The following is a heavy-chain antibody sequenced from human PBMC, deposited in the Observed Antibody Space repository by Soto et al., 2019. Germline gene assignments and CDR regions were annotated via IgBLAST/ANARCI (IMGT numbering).Heavy chain of an antibody. CDR3: AREYISSWFDY. CDR2: INPNSGVT. V-gene: IGHV1-2*04. D-gene: IGHD6-13*01. Sequence: QVQLVQSGAEVKKPGASVKVSCKASGYTFTGNDMHWVRQAPGQGLEWMGWINPNSGVTNYAQKFQGWVTMTRDTSISTAYMEVRGLTSDDTAVYYCAREYISSWFDYWGQGTLVTVPS. CDR1: GYTFTGND. J-gene: IGHJ5*01.